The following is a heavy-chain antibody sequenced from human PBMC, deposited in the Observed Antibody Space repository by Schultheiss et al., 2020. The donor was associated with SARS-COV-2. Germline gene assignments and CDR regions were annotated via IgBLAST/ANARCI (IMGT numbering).Heavy chain of an antibody. CDR1: GGSISSYY. CDR3: ARDPDPYYYYGMDV. D-gene: IGHD1-14*01. Sequence: SQTLSLTCTVSGGSISSYYWSWIRQTPGMGLEWIGSVYYSGITYYNPSLKSRVTISVDTSKSQFSLKLSSVTAADTAVYYCARDPDPYYYYGMDVWGQGTTVTVSS. J-gene: IGHJ6*02. V-gene: IGHV4-39*02. CDR2: VYYSGIT.